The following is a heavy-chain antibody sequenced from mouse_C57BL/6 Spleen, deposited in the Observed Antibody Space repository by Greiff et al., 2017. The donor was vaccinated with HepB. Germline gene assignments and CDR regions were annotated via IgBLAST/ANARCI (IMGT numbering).Heavy chain of an antibody. D-gene: IGHD2-1*01. CDR3: ARENYGNLEGYFDV. CDR2: IYPRSGNT. J-gene: IGHJ1*03. V-gene: IGHV1-81*01. Sequence: QVQLKQSGAELARPGASVKLSCKASGYTFTSYGISWVKQRTGQGLEWIGEIYPRSGNTYYNEKFKGKATLTADKSSSTAYMELRSLTSEDSAVYFCARENYGNLEGYFDVWGTGTTVTVSS. CDR1: GYTFTSYG.